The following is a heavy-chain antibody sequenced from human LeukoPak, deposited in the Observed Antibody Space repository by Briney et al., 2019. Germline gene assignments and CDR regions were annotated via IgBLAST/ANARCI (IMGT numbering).Heavy chain of an antibody. J-gene: IGHJ3*02. D-gene: IGHD3-22*01. CDR1: GYTFSTHD. CDR3: ARERNTMIAAFDI. V-gene: IGHV1-18*01. Sequence: ASVKVSCKTSGYTFSTHDLSWVRQAPGQGLEWMGWISPYNGNTKYEHNLQGRVTMTTDTSTSTAYMELRSLRSDDTAMYYCARERNTMIAAFDIWGQGTTVTVSS. CDR2: ISPYNGNT.